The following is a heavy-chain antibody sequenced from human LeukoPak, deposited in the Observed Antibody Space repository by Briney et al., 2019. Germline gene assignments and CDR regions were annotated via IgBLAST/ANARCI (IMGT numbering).Heavy chain of an antibody. CDR3: ARLSYRRFDY. J-gene: IGHJ4*02. CDR2: VNHSGTT. V-gene: IGHV4-34*01. CDR1: GGSFSDYH. Sequence: SETLSLTCAVYGGSFSDYHWSWIRQPPGKGLEWIGEVNHSGTTKYNPSLKSRVTISGDVSKNQFSLKMGSLTAADTAMNYCARLSYRRFDYWGQGNLVAVSS. D-gene: IGHD4-11*01.